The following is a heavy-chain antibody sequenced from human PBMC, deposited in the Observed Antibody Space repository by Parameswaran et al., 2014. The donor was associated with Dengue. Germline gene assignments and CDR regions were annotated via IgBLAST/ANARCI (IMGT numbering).Heavy chain of an antibody. CDR2: INPNSGGT. D-gene: IGHD6-13*01. J-gene: IGHJ6*02. V-gene: IGHV1-2*02. CDR3: ARAHAMTPGIAAAGSLCGMDV. Sequence: WVRQALDKGLMDGWINPNSGGTNYAQKFQGRVTMTRDTSISTAYMELSRLRSDDTAVYYCARAHAMTPGIAAAGSLCGMDVWGQGTTVTVSS.